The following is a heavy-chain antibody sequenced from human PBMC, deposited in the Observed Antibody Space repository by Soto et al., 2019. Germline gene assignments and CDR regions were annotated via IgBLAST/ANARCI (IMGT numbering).Heavy chain of an antibody. CDR1: GDSVSSNSAA. CDR3: ARAPENGPFYYYYMDV. J-gene: IGHJ6*03. V-gene: IGHV6-1*01. Sequence: KQSQTLSLTCAISGDSVSSNSAAWNWIRQSPSRGLEWLGRTYYRSKWYNDYAVSVKSRITINPDTSKNQFSLQLNSVTPEDTAVYYCARAPENGPFYYYYMDVWGKGTTVTVSS. D-gene: IGHD2-8*01. CDR2: TYYRSKWYN.